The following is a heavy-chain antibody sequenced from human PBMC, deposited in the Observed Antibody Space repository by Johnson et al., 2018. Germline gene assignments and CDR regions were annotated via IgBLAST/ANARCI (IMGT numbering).Heavy chain of an antibody. D-gene: IGHD6-19*01. CDR3: ASGGLET. V-gene: IGHV3-7*01. Sequence: VQLVQSGGGLVQPGGSLRLSCAASGFTFSAYWMNWVRQAPGKGLEWVANIKQEGNLKYYVDSVKGRFIISRDNTQSLVYLQMSSLRGEDTAVYYGASGGLETWGQGTLVTVSS. J-gene: IGHJ5*02. CDR1: GFTFSAYW. CDR2: IKQEGNLK.